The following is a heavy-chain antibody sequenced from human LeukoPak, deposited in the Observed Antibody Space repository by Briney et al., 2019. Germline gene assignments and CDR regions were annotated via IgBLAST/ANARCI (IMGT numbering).Heavy chain of an antibody. Sequence: SQTLSLTCAISGDSVSSNSAAWNWIRQSPSRGLEWLGRTYYRSKWYNDYAVSVKSRITINPDTSKNQFSLQLNSVTPEDTAVYYCARAGYSGYDYYYYYYMDVWGKGTTVTVSS. CDR2: TYYRSKWYN. CDR1: GDSVSSNSAA. CDR3: ARAGYSGYDYYYYYYMDV. V-gene: IGHV6-1*01. J-gene: IGHJ6*03. D-gene: IGHD5-12*01.